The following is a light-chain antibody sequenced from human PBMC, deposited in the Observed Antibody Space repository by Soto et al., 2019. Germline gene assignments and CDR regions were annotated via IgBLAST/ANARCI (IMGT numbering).Light chain of an antibody. Sequence: EIVLTQSPATLSLSPGERATLSCRASQSVSSYLAWYQQKPGQAPRLLIYDASNRATGIPARFSGSGSGTDFTLSISSIEPEDFAVYFCQQRSNWPPRFTFGPGTKVDIK. CDR2: DAS. CDR3: QQRSNWPPRFT. J-gene: IGKJ3*01. V-gene: IGKV3-11*01. CDR1: QSVSSY.